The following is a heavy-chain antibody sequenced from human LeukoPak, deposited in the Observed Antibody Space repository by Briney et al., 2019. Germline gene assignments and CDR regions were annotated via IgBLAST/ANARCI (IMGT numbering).Heavy chain of an antibody. D-gene: IGHD3-3*01. V-gene: IGHV5-51*01. Sequence: GESLKISCKGSGYSFTSYWIGWVRQMPGKGLEWMGIIYPGDSDTRYSPSFQGQVTISADKSISTAYLQWSSLKASDTAMYYCARSYYDFWSGPLYLDLWGRGTLVTVSS. CDR3: ARSYYDFWSGPLYLDL. CDR2: IYPGDSDT. J-gene: IGHJ2*01. CDR1: GYSFTSYW.